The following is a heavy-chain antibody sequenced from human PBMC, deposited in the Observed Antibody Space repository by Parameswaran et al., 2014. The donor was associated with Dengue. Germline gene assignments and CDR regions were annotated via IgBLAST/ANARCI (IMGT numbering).Heavy chain of an antibody. Sequence: VRQMPGKGLEWVSYISSSGSTIYYADSVKGRFTISRDNAKNSLYLQMNSLRAEDTAVYYCARDHLAAAGIGYWGQGTLVTVSS. D-gene: IGHD6-13*01. V-gene: IGHV3-48*03. CDR2: ISSSGSTI. CDR3: ARDHLAAAGIGY. J-gene: IGHJ4*02.